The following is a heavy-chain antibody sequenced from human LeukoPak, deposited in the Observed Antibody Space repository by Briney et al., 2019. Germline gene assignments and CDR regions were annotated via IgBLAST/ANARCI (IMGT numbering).Heavy chain of an antibody. CDR3: IRGSTNEHYYGMDV. Sequence: GGSLRLSCAASGFTFSGSAMHWVRQVSGKGLEWVGRIRTRTNNYATAYAASVQGRLTISRDDSKNTAYLQMNSLKTEDTAVYYCIRGSTNEHYYGMDVWGQGTTVTVSS. CDR1: GFTFSGSA. V-gene: IGHV3-73*01. D-gene: IGHD2/OR15-2a*01. CDR2: IRTRTNNYAT. J-gene: IGHJ6*02.